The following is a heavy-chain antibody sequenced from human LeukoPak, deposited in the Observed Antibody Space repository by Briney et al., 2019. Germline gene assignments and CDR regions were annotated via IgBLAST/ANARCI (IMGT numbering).Heavy chain of an antibody. Sequence: GGSLRLSCAASGFTFSSYGMSWVRQAPGKGLEWVSTIIISGSSTYYADSVKGRFTISRDNSKNTLYLQMSSLRAEDTAVYFCATKTAFDYWGQGTLVTVSS. J-gene: IGHJ4*02. CDR3: ATKTAFDY. CDR1: GFTFSSYG. CDR2: IIISGSST. V-gene: IGHV3-23*01. D-gene: IGHD5-18*01.